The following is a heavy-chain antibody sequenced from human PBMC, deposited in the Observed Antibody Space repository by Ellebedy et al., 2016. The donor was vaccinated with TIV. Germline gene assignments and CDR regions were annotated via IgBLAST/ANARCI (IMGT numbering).Heavy chain of an antibody. CDR1: GFTFSSYS. CDR3: ARRVGLDF. Sequence: GGSLRLSCAASGFTFSSYSMNWVRQAPGKGLEWVSYISSSSRTIYYADSVKGRFTISRDNAKNSVFLEMNSLRAEDSAVYYCARRVGLDFWGQGTLVTVSS. J-gene: IGHJ4*02. CDR2: ISSSSRTI. V-gene: IGHV3-48*01. D-gene: IGHD1-26*01.